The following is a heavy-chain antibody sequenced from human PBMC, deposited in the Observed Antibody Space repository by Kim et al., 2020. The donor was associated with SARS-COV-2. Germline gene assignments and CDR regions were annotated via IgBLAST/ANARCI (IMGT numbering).Heavy chain of an antibody. CDR3: AKDNYYDYVWGSYRYNSYYYGMDV. CDR1: GFTFDDYA. D-gene: IGHD3-16*02. J-gene: IGHJ6*02. V-gene: IGHV3-43*02. CDR2: ISGDGGST. Sequence: GGSLRLSCAASGFTFDDYAMHWVRQAPGKGLEWVSLISGDGGSTYYADSVKGRFTISRDNSKNSLYLQMNSLRTEDTALYYCAKDNYYDYVWGSYRYNSYYYGMDVWGQGTTVTVSS.